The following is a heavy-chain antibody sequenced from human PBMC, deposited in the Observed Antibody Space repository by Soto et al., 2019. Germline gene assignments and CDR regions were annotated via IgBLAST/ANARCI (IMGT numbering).Heavy chain of an antibody. D-gene: IGHD2-21*02. CDR1: GLSLNTTGVG. CDR3: VQSRCGGDCLQSYSSHSYYGLDV. V-gene: IGHV2-5*02. CDR2: IYWDDDK. Sequence: QITLKESGPTLVKPTQTLTPTCTFSGLSLNTTGVGVGWIRQPPGKALEWLALIYWDDDKRYSPSLKSRLTITKDTSKNQVVLTMTNMDPVDTATYYCVQSRCGGDCLQSYSSHSYYGLDVWGQGTTVTVSS. J-gene: IGHJ6*02.